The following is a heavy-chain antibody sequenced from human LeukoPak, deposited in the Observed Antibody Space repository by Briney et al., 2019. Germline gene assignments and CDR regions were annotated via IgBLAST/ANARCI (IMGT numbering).Heavy chain of an antibody. CDR1: GYTFTSYG. Sequence: ASVKVSCKASGYTFTSYGISWVRQAPGQGLEWMGWISAYNGNTNYAQKLQGRVTMTTDTSTSTAYMELRSLRSDDTAVYYCARLKYDFWSGIFDYWGQGTLVTVSS. CDR2: ISAYNGNT. CDR3: ARLKYDFWSGIFDY. D-gene: IGHD3-3*01. J-gene: IGHJ4*02. V-gene: IGHV1-18*01.